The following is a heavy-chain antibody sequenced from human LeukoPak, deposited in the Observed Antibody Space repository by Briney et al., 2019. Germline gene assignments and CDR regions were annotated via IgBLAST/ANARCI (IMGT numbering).Heavy chain of an antibody. CDR3: IRDFRSADL. CDR2: ISGSGGRT. J-gene: IGHJ5*02. V-gene: IGHV3-23*01. Sequence: PGGSLRLSCAASGFTFSSYVMSWVRQAPGKGLEWVSAISGSGGRTYYADSVKGRFTISRDNSKNTLYLEMNSLSVEDTATYYCIRDFRSADLWGQGTLVTVTS. D-gene: IGHD5-24*01. CDR1: GFTFSSYV.